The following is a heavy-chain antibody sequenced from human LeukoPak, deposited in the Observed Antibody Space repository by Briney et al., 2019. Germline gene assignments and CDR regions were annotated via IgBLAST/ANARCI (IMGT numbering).Heavy chain of an antibody. CDR2: ISSSSSYI. CDR1: GFTFSSYE. CDR3: ARDPESSEYYDSSGYYYYYMDV. J-gene: IGHJ6*03. V-gene: IGHV3-21*01. D-gene: IGHD3-22*01. Sequence: GGSLRLSCAASGFTFSSYEMNWVRQAPGKGLGWVSSISSSSSYIYYADSVKGRFTISRDNAKNSLYLQMNSLRAEDTAVYYCARDPESSEYYDSSGYYYYYMDVWGKGTTVTVSS.